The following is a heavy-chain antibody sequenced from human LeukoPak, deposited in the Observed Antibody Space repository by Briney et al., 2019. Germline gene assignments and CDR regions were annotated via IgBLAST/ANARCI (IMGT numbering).Heavy chain of an antibody. CDR3: ARGGLDTRRGGYFDY. CDR1: GGSFSGFY. D-gene: IGHD5-18*01. V-gene: IGHV4-34*01. Sequence: KPSETLSLTCAVYGGSFSGFYWSWVRQPPGKGLEWIGEISHSGTTYFNPFLKSRVTVSVDTSKSQFSLRLDSMTAADTAVYYCARGGLDTRRGGYFDYWGQGILVTVSS. J-gene: IGHJ4*02. CDR2: ISHSGTT.